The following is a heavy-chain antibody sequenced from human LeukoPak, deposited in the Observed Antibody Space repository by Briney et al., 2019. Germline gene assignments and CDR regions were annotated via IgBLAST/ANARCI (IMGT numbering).Heavy chain of an antibody. V-gene: IGHV4-4*07. CDR2: IYSSGST. CDR1: GGSISSSY. CDR3: AIERYESGSYYKGYFDN. D-gene: IGHD3-10*01. Sequence: SETLSLTCAASGGSISSSYWSWIRQPAGKGLEWIGRIYSSGSTNYNPSLRSRVTMAVDTSKNQFSLKLRSVTAADTASYYCAIERYESGSYYKGYFDNWGQGTLVTVSS. J-gene: IGHJ4*02.